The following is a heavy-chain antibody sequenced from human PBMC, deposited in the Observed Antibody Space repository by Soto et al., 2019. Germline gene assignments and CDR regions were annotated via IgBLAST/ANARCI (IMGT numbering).Heavy chain of an antibody. D-gene: IGHD2-15*01. CDR2: IYYSGST. J-gene: IGHJ5*02. CDR3: ARGVGVVAATRRTDWFDP. CDR1: GGSVSSGSYY. Sequence: QVQLQESGPGLVKPSETLSLTCTVSGGSVSSGSYYWSWIRQPPGKGLEWIGYIYYSGSTNYNPSLKRGVNISVDPSKNQVSLKLSSVTAAETAVYYCARGVGVVAATRRTDWFDPWGQGTLVTVSS. V-gene: IGHV4-61*01.